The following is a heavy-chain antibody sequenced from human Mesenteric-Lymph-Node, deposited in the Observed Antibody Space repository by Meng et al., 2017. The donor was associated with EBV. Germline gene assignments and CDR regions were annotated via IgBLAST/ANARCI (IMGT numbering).Heavy chain of an antibody. V-gene: IGHV4-34*01. CDR2: ISQSGDA. Sequence: QVQLQQWGAGLLEPSETLSLTCEASGGSFSGYHWSWIRQPPGKGLEYIGEISQSGDATYNPSLKSRVTISVDRSRNQFSLKMASVTAADTAVYYCARGAIFGIVITYFDYWSQGTLVTVFS. CDR3: ARGAIFGIVITYFDY. J-gene: IGHJ4*02. CDR1: GGSFSGYH. D-gene: IGHD3-3*02.